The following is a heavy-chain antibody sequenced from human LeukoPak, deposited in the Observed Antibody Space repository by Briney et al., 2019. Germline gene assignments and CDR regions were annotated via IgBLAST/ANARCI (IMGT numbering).Heavy chain of an antibody. CDR3: ARVARRGTVFDY. J-gene: IGHJ4*02. Sequence: PGGSLRLSCAASGFTFSSYWMHWVRQAPGKGLVWVSRINTDGSSTSYADSVKGRFTISRDNAKNTLYLQMNSLRAEDTAVYYCARVARRGTVFDYWGQGTLVTVSS. V-gene: IGHV3-74*01. D-gene: IGHD1-1*01. CDR2: INTDGSST. CDR1: GFTFSSYW.